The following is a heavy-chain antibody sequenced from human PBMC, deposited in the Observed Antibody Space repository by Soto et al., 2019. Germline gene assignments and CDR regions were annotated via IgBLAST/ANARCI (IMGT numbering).Heavy chain of an antibody. CDR2: INPNSGGT. Sequence: ASVKVSCKASGYTFTGYYMHWVRQAPGQGLEWMGWINPNSGGTNYAQKFQGWVTMTRDTSISTAYMEPSRLRSDDTAVYYCARTPRYCSSTSCPEGGAFDIWGQGTMVTVS. D-gene: IGHD2-2*01. CDR3: ARTPRYCSSTSCPEGGAFDI. V-gene: IGHV1-2*04. J-gene: IGHJ3*02. CDR1: GYTFTGYY.